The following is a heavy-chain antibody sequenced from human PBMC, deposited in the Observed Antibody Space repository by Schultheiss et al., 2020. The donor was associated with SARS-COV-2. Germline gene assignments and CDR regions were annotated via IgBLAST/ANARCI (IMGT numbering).Heavy chain of an antibody. CDR2: IYTTGST. V-gene: IGHV4-61*02. D-gene: IGHD3-22*01. J-gene: IGHJ4*02. CDR1: GGSISSGGYY. Sequence: SETLSLTCAVSGGSISSGGYYWSWIRQPAGKGLEWIGRIYTTGSTNYNPSLKSRVTISVDTSKNQFSLKLSSVTAADTAVYYCASPYYYDSSGYYWWGQGTLVTVSS. CDR3: ASPYYYDSSGYYW.